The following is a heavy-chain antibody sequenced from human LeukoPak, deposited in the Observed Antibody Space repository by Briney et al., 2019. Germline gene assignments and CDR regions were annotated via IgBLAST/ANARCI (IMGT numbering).Heavy chain of an antibody. CDR2: INTNTGNP. V-gene: IGHV7-4-1*02. Sequence: ASVKVSCKASGYTFTGYYMHWVRQAPGQGLEWMGWINTNTGNPTYAQGFTGRFVFSLDTSVGTAYLQISSLKAEDTAVYYCARKAHSSGWLRIDYWGQGTLVTVSS. D-gene: IGHD6-19*01. CDR3: ARKAHSSGWLRIDY. J-gene: IGHJ4*02. CDR1: GYTFTGYY.